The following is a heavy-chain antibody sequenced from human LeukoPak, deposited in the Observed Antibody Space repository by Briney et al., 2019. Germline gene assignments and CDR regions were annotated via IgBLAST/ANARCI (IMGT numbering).Heavy chain of an antibody. J-gene: IGHJ4*02. V-gene: IGHV4-31*02. CDR2: IYYSGST. D-gene: IGHD3-22*01. CDR3: ARVQGPYYYDSSGYYFPFDY. Sequence: WVRQAPGKGLEWIGYIYYSGSTYYNPSLKSRVTISVDTSKNQFSLKLSSVTAADTAVYYCARVQGPYYYDSSGYYFPFDYWGQGTLVTVSS.